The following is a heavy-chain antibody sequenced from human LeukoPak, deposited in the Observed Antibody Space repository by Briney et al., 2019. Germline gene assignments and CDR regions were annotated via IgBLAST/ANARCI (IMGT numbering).Heavy chain of an antibody. CDR3: ARAGGYSYGWYHREVWFDP. D-gene: IGHD5-18*01. CDR2: ISAYNGNT. J-gene: IGHJ5*02. Sequence: ASVKVSCKASGYTFTSYGISWVRQAPGQGLEWMGWISAYNGNTNYAQKLQGRVTMTTDTSTSTAYMELRSLRSDDTAVYYCARAGGYSYGWYHREVWFDPWGQGTLVTVSS. CDR1: GYTFTSYG. V-gene: IGHV1-18*01.